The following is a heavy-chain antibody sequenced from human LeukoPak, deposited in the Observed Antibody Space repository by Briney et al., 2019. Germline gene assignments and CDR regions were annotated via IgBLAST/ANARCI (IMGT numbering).Heavy chain of an antibody. Sequence: ASVKVSCKASGYTFTSCGISWVRPAPGQGLEWMGWISAYNGNTNYAQKLQGRVTMTTDTSTSTAYLERTSLRSDDTAVYYCARGDPWELDYWGQGTLVTVSS. J-gene: IGHJ4*02. D-gene: IGHD1-26*01. CDR3: ARGDPWELDY. V-gene: IGHV1-18*01. CDR1: GYTFTSCG. CDR2: ISAYNGNT.